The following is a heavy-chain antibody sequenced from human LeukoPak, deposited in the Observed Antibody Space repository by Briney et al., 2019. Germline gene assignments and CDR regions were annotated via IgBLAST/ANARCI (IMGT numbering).Heavy chain of an antibody. CDR3: ATISDLLFYFDS. V-gene: IGHV3-66*01. CDR2: IYTGGNT. CDR1: GFTVSSTY. Sequence: GGCLRLSCAASGFTVSSTYMSWVRQAPGKGLEWVSLIYTGGNTYYADSVKGRFTLSRDNSKNTVYLQMNSLRVEDTAMYYCATISDLLFYFDSWGQGTLVTVSS. J-gene: IGHJ4*02.